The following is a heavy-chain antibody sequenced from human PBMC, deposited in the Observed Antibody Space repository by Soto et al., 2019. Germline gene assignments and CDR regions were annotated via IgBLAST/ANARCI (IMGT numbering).Heavy chain of an antibody. CDR2: VGGGGGDT. Sequence: GGSLRLSCAASGFTFSIYAMSWVRQAPGKGLEWVSTVGGGGGDTSYADFVRGRFTISRDNSKTTLYLQINSLRAEDTAVYYCAKGAPGSVWLSDYRDLGTLVTVSS. CDR3: AKGAPGSVWLSDY. V-gene: IGHV3-23*01. D-gene: IGHD2-15*01. J-gene: IGHJ4*02. CDR1: GFTFSIYA.